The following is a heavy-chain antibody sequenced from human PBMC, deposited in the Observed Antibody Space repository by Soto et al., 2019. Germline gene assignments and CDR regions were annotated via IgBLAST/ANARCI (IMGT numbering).Heavy chain of an antibody. Sequence: KTSETLSLTCTVSGGSISSYYWSWIRQPPGKGLEWIGYIYYSGSTNYNPSLKSRVTISVDTSKNQFSLKLSSVTAADTAVYYCAGHHSSSWYWFDPWGQGTLVTVSS. CDR1: GGSISSYY. J-gene: IGHJ5*02. CDR2: IYYSGST. V-gene: IGHV4-59*01. D-gene: IGHD6-13*01. CDR3: AGHHSSSWYWFDP.